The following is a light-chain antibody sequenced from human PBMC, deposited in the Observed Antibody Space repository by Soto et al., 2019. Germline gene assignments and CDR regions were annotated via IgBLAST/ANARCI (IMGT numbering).Light chain of an antibody. J-gene: IGLJ2*01. CDR2: EVN. Sequence: QSALTQPRSVSGSLGQSVTISCTGTSRDVGGYNHVSWYQQHPGQAPRLIISEVNQRPSGVPDRFSGSKSGNTASLTISGLQAEDEAEYYCCSYAGGDTFEVFGGGTQLTVL. CDR3: CSYAGGDTFEV. CDR1: SRDVGGYNH. V-gene: IGLV2-11*01.